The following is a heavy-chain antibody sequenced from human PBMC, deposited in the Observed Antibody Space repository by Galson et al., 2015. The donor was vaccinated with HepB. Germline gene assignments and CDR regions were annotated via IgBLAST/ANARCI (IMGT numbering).Heavy chain of an antibody. V-gene: IGHV3-48*01. CDR1: GFTFSSYS. D-gene: IGHD3-3*02. Sequence: SLRLSCAASGFTFSSYSMNWVRQAPGKGLEWVSYISSSSSTIYYADSVKGRFTISRDNAKNSLYLQMNSLRAEDTAVYYCARDRRISGMDVWGQGTTVTVSS. J-gene: IGHJ6*02. CDR3: ARDRRISGMDV. CDR2: ISSSSSTI.